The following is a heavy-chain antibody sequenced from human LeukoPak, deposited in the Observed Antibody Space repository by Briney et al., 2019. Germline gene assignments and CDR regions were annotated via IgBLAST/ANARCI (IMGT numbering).Heavy chain of an antibody. CDR2: IKQDGSEK. V-gene: IGHV3-7*03. Sequence: GGSLRLSCAVSRFTSSSYWMSRVRQAPGKGLEWVANIKQDGSEKYYVDSVKGRFTISRDNAKNSLYLQMNSLRAEDTAVYYCARAPYCIGGSCRFDYWGQGTLVTVSS. J-gene: IGHJ4*02. D-gene: IGHD2-15*01. CDR1: RFTSSSYW. CDR3: ARAPYCIGGSCRFDY.